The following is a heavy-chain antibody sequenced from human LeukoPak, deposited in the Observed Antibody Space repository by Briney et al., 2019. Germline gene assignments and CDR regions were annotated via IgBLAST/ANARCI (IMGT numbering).Heavy chain of an antibody. V-gene: IGHV4-59*08. CDR1: GGSISSYY. CDR2: IYYSGST. Sequence: PSETLSLTCTVSGGSISSYYWSWIRQPPGKGLEWIGYIYYSGSTNYNPSLKSRVTISVDTSKNQFSLKLSSVTAADTAVYYCASSYSSGWSGAFDIWGQGTMVTVSS. D-gene: IGHD6-19*01. CDR3: ASSYSSGWSGAFDI. J-gene: IGHJ3*02.